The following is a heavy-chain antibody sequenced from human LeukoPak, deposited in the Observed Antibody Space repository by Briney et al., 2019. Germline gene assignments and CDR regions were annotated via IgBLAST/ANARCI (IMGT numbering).Heavy chain of an antibody. CDR3: AREEAYYYGSGSYYPANYYYYGMDV. D-gene: IGHD3-10*01. CDR1: GDSVSSNSAA. Sequence: SQTLSLTCAISGDSVSSNSAAWNWIRQSPSRGLEWLGRTYYRSKWYNDHAVSVKSRITINPDTSKNQFSLQLNSVTPEDTAVYYCAREEAYYYGSGSYYPANYYYYGMDVWGQGTTVTVSS. J-gene: IGHJ6*02. CDR2: TYYRSKWYN. V-gene: IGHV6-1*01.